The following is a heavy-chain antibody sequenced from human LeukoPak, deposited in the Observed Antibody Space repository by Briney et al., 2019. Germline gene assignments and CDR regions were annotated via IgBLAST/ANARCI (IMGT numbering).Heavy chain of an antibody. V-gene: IGHV3-15*01. J-gene: IGHJ4*02. D-gene: IGHD2-2*01. CDR1: GFTFSNAW. Sequence: GGSLRLSCAASGFTFSNAWTSWVRQAPGKGLEWVGRIKSKTGGGTTDYAAPVKGRFTISRDDSKNTLYLQMNSLKTEDTAVYYCTTEGEIVVVPAAIDCWGQGTLVTVSS. CDR2: IKSKTGGGTT. CDR3: TTEGEIVVVPAAIDC.